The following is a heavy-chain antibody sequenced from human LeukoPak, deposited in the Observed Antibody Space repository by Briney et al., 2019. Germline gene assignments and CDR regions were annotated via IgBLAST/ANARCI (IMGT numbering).Heavy chain of an antibody. D-gene: IGHD2-15*01. CDR3: ARVDCSGGSCPLDY. CDR1: GYTFTSYA. V-gene: IGHV1-3*01. CDR2: INAGNGNT. Sequence: ASVKVSCKASGYTFTSYAMHWVRQAPGQRLEWMGWINAGNGNTKYSQKSQGRVTITRDTSASTAYMELSSLRSEDTAVYYCARVDCSGGSCPLDYWGQGTLVTVSS. J-gene: IGHJ4*02.